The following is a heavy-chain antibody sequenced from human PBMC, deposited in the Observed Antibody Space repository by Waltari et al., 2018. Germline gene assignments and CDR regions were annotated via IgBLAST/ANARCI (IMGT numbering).Heavy chain of an antibody. D-gene: IGHD7-27*01. Sequence: EVQLVESGGDLVHPGGSLRLSCVASGFNFNNSWMSWVRQPPGKGMEWVANINHLGGDKFYVDSSRGRFAISKDHAKSTLYLQMNSLRVEDTAVYYFARDAGWGSLDYWGRGTLVTVSS. J-gene: IGHJ4*02. CDR2: INHLGGDK. V-gene: IGHV3-7*01. CDR1: GFNFNNSW. CDR3: ARDAGWGSLDY.